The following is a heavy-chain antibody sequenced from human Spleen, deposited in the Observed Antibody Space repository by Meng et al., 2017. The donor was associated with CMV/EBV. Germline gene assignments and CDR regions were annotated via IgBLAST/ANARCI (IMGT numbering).Heavy chain of an antibody. Sequence: FSLSTRGVGVGWIRQPPGKALEWLAVIYWNDDKRYSPSLKSRLTITKDTSKNQVVLTMTNMDPVDTATYYCAHRRSRGVHPENWFDPWGQGTLVTVSS. D-gene: IGHD3-10*01. CDR2: IYWNDDK. CDR3: AHRRSRGVHPENWFDP. J-gene: IGHJ5*02. V-gene: IGHV2-5*01. CDR1: FSLSTRGVG.